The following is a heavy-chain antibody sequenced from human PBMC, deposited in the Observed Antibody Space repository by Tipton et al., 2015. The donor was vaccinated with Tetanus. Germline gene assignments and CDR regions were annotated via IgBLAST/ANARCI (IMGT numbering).Heavy chain of an antibody. V-gene: IGHV4-31*03. D-gene: IGHD1-26*01. CDR2: IYYSGST. CDR3: ARDQARGARGWNYFDY. Sequence: LRLSCTVSGGSISSGGYYWSWIRQHPGKGLGWIGDIYYSGSTYYNPSLKSRVTISVDTSKNQFSLKLNSVTAADTAVYYCARDQARGARGWNYFDYWGQGTLVTVSS. CDR1: GGSISSGGYY. J-gene: IGHJ4*02.